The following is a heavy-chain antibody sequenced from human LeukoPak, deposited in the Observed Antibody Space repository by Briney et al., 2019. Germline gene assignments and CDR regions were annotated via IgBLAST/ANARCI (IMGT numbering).Heavy chain of an antibody. CDR1: GYTFTSYG. D-gene: IGHD4-17*01. V-gene: IGHV1-18*01. Sequence: ASVKVSCKASGYTFTSYGISWVRQAPGQGLEWMGWISAYNGNTNYAQKLQGRVTMTTDTSTSTDYMELRSLRSDDTAVYYCARDLYGDYFDAFDIWGQGTMVTVSS. CDR3: ARDLYGDYFDAFDI. CDR2: ISAYNGNT. J-gene: IGHJ3*02.